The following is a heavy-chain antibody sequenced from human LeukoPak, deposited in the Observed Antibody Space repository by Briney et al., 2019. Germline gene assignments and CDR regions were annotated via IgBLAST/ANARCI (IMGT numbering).Heavy chain of an antibody. V-gene: IGHV1-2*02. CDR1: GYTFTGYY. Sequence: ASVKVSCKASGYTFTGYYMHWVRQAPGQGLEWMGWINPNSGGTNYAQKFQGRVTMTRDTSISTAYMELSRLRSDDTAVYYCARGRSTIGTFFIYWGQGTLVTVSS. CDR3: ARGRSTIGTFFIY. D-gene: IGHD1-1*01. CDR2: INPNSGGT. J-gene: IGHJ4*02.